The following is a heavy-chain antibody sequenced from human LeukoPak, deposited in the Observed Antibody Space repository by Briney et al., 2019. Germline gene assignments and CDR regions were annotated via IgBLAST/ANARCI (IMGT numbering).Heavy chain of an antibody. Sequence: SETLSLTCTVSGGSISNSFWSWIRQSPGKGLEWIAYIYYTGNTKYNPSLKSRVTISVDTSKNQFSLRLTSVTADDTAVYYCAKDSGSSPTFDYWGQGTLVTVSS. V-gene: IGHV4-59*01. CDR1: GGSISNSF. CDR2: IYYTGNT. J-gene: IGHJ4*02. D-gene: IGHD1-26*01. CDR3: AKDSGSSPTFDY.